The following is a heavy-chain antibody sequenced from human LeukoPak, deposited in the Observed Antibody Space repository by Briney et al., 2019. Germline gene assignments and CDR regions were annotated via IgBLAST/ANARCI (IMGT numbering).Heavy chain of an antibody. V-gene: IGHV4-59*08. D-gene: IGHD1-1*01. CDR2: IYYSGST. J-gene: IGHJ4*02. CDR3: ARRTYNWNEYFFDH. CDR1: GGSMSGYY. Sequence: PSETLSLTCTISGGSMSGYYWSWIRQSPGKGLEWIGYIYYSGSTNYNPSLKSRVTISVDTSKNQLSLKLSSVTAADTAVYYCARRTYNWNEYFFDHWGQGTLVTVSS.